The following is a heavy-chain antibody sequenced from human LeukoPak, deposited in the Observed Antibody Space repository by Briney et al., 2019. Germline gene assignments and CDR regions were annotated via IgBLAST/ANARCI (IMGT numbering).Heavy chain of an antibody. J-gene: IGHJ3*01. CDR1: GGSISRSRDY. V-gene: IGHV4-39*01. Sequence: SETLSLTCTVSGGSISRSRDYWGWIRQPPGKGLEWIGSIYYSGSTYSNPSLKSRVTISVDTSKNQFSLKLSSVTAADTAVYYCARRPTQWELRAFDVWGQGTMVTVSS. D-gene: IGHD1-26*01. CDR3: ARRPTQWELRAFDV. CDR2: IYYSGST.